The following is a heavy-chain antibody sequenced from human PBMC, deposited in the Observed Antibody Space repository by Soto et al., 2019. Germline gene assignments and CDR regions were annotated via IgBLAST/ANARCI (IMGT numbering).Heavy chain of an antibody. CDR1: GGTFSSYA. Sequence: AASVKVSCKASGGTFSSYAISWVRQAPGQGLEWMGGIIPIFGTANYAQKFQGRVTITADESTSTAYMELSSLRSEDTAVYYCARENYYDSSGFAFDIWGQGTMVTVSS. J-gene: IGHJ3*02. D-gene: IGHD3-22*01. CDR2: IIPIFGTA. V-gene: IGHV1-69*13. CDR3: ARENYYDSSGFAFDI.